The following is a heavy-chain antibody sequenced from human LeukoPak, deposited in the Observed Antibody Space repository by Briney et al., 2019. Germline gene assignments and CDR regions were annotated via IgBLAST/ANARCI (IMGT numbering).Heavy chain of an antibody. D-gene: IGHD3-16*02. Sequence: SETLSLTCTVSGYSISSGYYWGWIRQPPGKGLEWIGSIHHSGSTYYNPFLKSRVTISVDTSKNQFSLQLSSVTAADTAVYYCARAPRTGAWDMITFGGVIVHGDAFDFWGQGTMVTVSS. V-gene: IGHV4-38-2*02. CDR2: IHHSGST. J-gene: IGHJ3*01. CDR3: ARAPRTGAWDMITFGGVIVHGDAFDF. CDR1: GYSISSGYY.